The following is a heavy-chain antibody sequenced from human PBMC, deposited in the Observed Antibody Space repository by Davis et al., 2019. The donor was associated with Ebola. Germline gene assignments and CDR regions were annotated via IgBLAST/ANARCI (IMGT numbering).Heavy chain of an antibody. CDR3: AKEEGGYYFDY. Sequence: GESLKISCAASGFTFSSYAMSWVRQAPGKGLEWVSAISGSGGSTYYADSVKGRFTISRDNSKNTLYLQMNSLRAEDTAVYYCAKEEGGYYFDYWGQGTLVTVSS. V-gene: IGHV3-23*01. D-gene: IGHD3-16*01. CDR2: ISGSGGST. CDR1: GFTFSSYA. J-gene: IGHJ4*02.